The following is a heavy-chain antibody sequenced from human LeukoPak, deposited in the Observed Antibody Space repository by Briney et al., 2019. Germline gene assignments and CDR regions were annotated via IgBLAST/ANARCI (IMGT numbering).Heavy chain of an antibody. CDR1: GYTFTGYY. CDR2: INPNSGGT. Sequence: ASVKVSCKASGYTFTGYYMHWVRQAPGQGLEWMGWINPNSGGTNYAQKFQGRVTMTRDTSISTAYMELSRLRSDDTAVYYCAGDLSGYCSSTSCLSYEFDYWGQGTLVTVSS. V-gene: IGHV1-2*02. J-gene: IGHJ4*02. D-gene: IGHD2-2*01. CDR3: AGDLSGYCSSTSCLSYEFDY.